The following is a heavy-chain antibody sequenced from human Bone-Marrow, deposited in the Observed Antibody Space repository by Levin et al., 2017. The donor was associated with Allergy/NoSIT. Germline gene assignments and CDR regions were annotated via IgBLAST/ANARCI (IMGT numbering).Heavy chain of an antibody. J-gene: IGHJ4*02. CDR1: GFTFSSYT. V-gene: IGHV3-30-3*01. D-gene: IGHD4-23*01. CDR3: AREGRAVEFDY. Sequence: GGSLRLSCEGSGFTFSSYTMHWVRQTPGKGLEWVALISYDGSAEYYTDSLKGRFTISRDNSKNLLDLHLNRLTADDTAVYFCAREGRAVEFDYWGQGTLVSVS. CDR2: ISYDGSAE.